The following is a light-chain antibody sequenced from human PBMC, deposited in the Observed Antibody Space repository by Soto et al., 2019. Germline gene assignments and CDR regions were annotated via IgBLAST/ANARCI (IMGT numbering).Light chain of an antibody. V-gene: IGLV1-51*01. Sequence: QSVLTQPPSVSAAPGQTVTISCSGSRSNIGNNYVSWYQHLPGTAPKLLIHDNDRRPSGIPDRFSGSKSGTSGTLGITGLQTGDEADYYCGTWDSSLSAWVFGGGTKLNVL. CDR1: RSNIGNNY. J-gene: IGLJ3*02. CDR3: GTWDSSLSAWV. CDR2: DND.